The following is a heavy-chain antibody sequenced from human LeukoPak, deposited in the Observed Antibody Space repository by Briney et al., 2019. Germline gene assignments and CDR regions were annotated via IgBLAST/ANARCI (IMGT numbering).Heavy chain of an antibody. V-gene: IGHV3-23*01. CDR3: ARDEGKRGYSGYDATFDY. J-gene: IGHJ4*02. CDR1: GFTFSNYA. D-gene: IGHD5-12*01. CDR2: ISGSGGSM. Sequence: GGSLRLSCAASGFTFSNYAMTWVRQAPGRGLEWVSVISGSGGSMYYADSVRGRFIISRDNSKNTLYLQMNSLRAEDTAVYYCARDEGKRGYSGYDATFDYWGRGTLVTVSS.